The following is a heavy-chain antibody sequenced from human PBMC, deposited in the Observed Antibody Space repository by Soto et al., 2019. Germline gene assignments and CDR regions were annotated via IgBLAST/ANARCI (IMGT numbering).Heavy chain of an antibody. CDR1: GGSLSSGDYY. V-gene: IGHV4-30-4*01. J-gene: IGHJ5*02. CDR2: IYYSGST. D-gene: IGHD6-6*01. Sequence: SETLSLTCTVSGGSLSSGDYYWSWIRQPPGKGLEWIGYIYYSGSTYYNPSLKSRVTISVDTSKNQFSLKLSSVTAADTAVYYCARERPDGARLDPWGQGTLVTVS. CDR3: ARERPDGARLDP.